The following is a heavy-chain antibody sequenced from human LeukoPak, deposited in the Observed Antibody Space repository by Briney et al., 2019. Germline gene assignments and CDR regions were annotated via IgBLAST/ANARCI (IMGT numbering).Heavy chain of an antibody. Sequence: SETLSLTCTVSGVSISNYYWSWIRQPPGKGLEWIGYIYYSGSTKYNPSLKSRVTISVDTSKNQFSLRLSPVTAADTAVYYCARDWGVSARPGYMDVWGKGTTVTVSS. CDR2: IYYSGST. J-gene: IGHJ6*03. V-gene: IGHV4-59*01. CDR1: GVSISNYY. CDR3: ARDWGVSARPGYMDV. D-gene: IGHD6-6*01.